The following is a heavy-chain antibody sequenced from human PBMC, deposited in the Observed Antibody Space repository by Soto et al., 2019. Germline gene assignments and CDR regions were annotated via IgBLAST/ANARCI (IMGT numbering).Heavy chain of an antibody. D-gene: IGHD6-19*01. J-gene: IGHJ1*01. Sequence: QLGGPLRLSCAASGFTFSSYAMHWVRQAPGKGLEWVAVISYDGSNKYYADSVKGRFTISRDNSKNTLYLQMNSLRAEDTAVYYCARDSEVSVAGTEYFQHWGQGTLVTVSS. CDR1: GFTFSSYA. CDR3: ARDSEVSVAGTEYFQH. CDR2: ISYDGSNK. V-gene: IGHV3-30*04.